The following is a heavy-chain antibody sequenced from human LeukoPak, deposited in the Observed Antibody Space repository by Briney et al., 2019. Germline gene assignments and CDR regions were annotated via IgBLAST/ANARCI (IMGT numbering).Heavy chain of an antibody. J-gene: IGHJ4*02. Sequence: PGGSLRLSCAASGFTFSSYAMHWVRQAPGKGLEWVAVISYDGSNKYYADSVKGRFTISRDNSKNTLYLQMNSLRAEDTAVYYCASEGDYCSSTSCPFDYWGQGTLVTVSS. CDR2: ISYDGSNK. D-gene: IGHD2-2*01. V-gene: IGHV3-30-3*01. CDR3: ASEGDYCSSTSCPFDY. CDR1: GFTFSSYA.